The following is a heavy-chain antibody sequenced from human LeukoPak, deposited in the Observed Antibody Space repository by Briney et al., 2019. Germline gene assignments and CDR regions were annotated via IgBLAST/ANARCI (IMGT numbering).Heavy chain of an antibody. D-gene: IGHD6-13*01. Sequence: ASVKVSCEASGYTFTSYYMHWVRQAPGQGLEWMGIINPSGGSTSYAQKFQGRVTMTRNTTISTAYMELSSLRSEDTAVYYCARGGSSWYARGYYYYGMDVWGQGTTVTVSS. CDR2: INPSGGST. CDR1: GYTFTSYY. V-gene: IGHV1-46*01. CDR3: ARGGSSWYARGYYYYGMDV. J-gene: IGHJ6*02.